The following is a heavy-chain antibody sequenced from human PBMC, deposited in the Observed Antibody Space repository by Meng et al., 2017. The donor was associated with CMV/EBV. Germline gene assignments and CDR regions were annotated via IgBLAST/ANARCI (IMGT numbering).Heavy chain of an antibody. J-gene: IGHJ4*02. D-gene: IGHD2-2*01. CDR3: AKDNARYCSSTSCYRFDY. V-gene: IGHV3-9*01. Sequence: GGSLRLSCAASGFTFDDYAMHWVRQAPGKGLEWVSGISWNSGSIGYADSVKGRFTISRDNAKNSLYLQMNSLRAEDTALYYCAKDNARYCSSTSCYRFDYWGQGTLVPSPQ. CDR2: ISWNSGSI. CDR1: GFTFDDYA.